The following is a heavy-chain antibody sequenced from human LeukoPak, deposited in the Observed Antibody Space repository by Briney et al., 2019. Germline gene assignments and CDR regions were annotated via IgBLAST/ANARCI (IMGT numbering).Heavy chain of an antibody. CDR2: ISHRGST. J-gene: IGHJ1*01. V-gene: IGHV4-38-2*02. D-gene: IGHD3-22*01. CDR1: GYSISNGYY. Sequence: SETLSLTCTVSGYSISNGYYWGWIRQPPGKGLEWVGSISHRGSTYYNPSLRSRITISLDRSKQKFSLKLTSVTAADTAVYYCARVVQSDDGSGYFLPEYFQHWGQGTLVTVSS. CDR3: ARVVQSDDGSGYFLPEYFQH.